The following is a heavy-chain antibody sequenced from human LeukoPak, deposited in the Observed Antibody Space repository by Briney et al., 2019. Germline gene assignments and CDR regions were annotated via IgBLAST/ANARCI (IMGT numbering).Heavy chain of an antibody. CDR3: ARDLVLGYAPPSFDY. CDR1: GYTFSGYY. V-gene: IGHV1-2*02. J-gene: IGHJ4*02. Sequence: ASVKVSCKASGYTFSGYYMHWVRQAPGQGLEWMGWIDPNSGGTKYAQKFQGRVTMTSDTSISTAFMDLRSLRSDDTAVYYCARDLVLGYAPPSFDYWGQGTLVTVYS. D-gene: IGHD5-18*01. CDR2: IDPNSGGT.